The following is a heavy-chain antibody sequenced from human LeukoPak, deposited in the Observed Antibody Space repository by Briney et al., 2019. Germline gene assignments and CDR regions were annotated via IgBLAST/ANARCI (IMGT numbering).Heavy chain of an antibody. CDR2: ISSSGSPI. D-gene: IGHD1-26*01. CDR3: AREGGDGSNYFDY. Sequence: GGSLRLSCAASGFTFSSYEMNWVRQAPGKGLEWVSYISSSGSPIYYADSVKGRFTISRDNAKNSLYLQMNSLRAEDTAVYFCAREGGDGSNYFDYWGQGALVTVSS. J-gene: IGHJ4*02. V-gene: IGHV3-48*03. CDR1: GFTFSSYE.